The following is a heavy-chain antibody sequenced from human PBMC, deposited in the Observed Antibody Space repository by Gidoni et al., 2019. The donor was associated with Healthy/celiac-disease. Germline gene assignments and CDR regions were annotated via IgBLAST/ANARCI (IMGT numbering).Heavy chain of an antibody. J-gene: IGHJ6*02. Sequence: EVQLVESGGGLVRPGGSLRHDCAASGFTLSSCSMHWVRQAAGKGLACVSSISSSSSYISYADSVKGRFTISRDNAKNSLYLQMNSLRAEDTAVYYCARVRSPPKDIVVVPAAVYYYYYGMDVWGQGTTVTVSS. CDR1: GFTLSSCS. CDR3: ARVRSPPKDIVVVPAAVYYYYYGMDV. CDR2: ISSSSSYI. V-gene: IGHV3-21*01. D-gene: IGHD2-2*01.